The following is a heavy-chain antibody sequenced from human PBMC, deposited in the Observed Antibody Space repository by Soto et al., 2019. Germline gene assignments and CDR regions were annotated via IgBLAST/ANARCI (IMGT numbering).Heavy chain of an antibody. J-gene: IGHJ6*01. CDR2: IYYSGSI. CDR1: GGTISSDGYY. V-gene: IGHV4-31*01. Sequence: SETLSLTCTVSGGTISSDGYYWSWIRQHPGKGLEWIGYIYYSGSIYYNPSLKSKVTISVDTSKNHFSLKLSSVTAVDTTVYYCARDNYSANCNSTSRDAYYYYSY. D-gene: IGHD2-2*01. CDR3: ARDNYSANCNSTSRDAYYYYSY.